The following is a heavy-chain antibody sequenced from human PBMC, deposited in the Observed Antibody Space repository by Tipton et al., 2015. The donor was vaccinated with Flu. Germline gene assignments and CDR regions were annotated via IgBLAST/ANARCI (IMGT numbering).Heavy chain of an antibody. CDR3: AKDLTAGGTSTEWSAFDI. D-gene: IGHD6-13*01. CDR1: RFTFSDYG. CDR2: IRYDGTNK. Sequence: SLRLSCAASRFTFSDYGMHWVRQAPGKGLEWVSFIRYDGTNKYYADSVKGRFTISRDNSKNTLYLQMNGLRAEDTAVYYCAKDLTAGGTSTEWSAFDIGGQGEMVTVST. J-gene: IGHJ3*02. V-gene: IGHV3-30*02.